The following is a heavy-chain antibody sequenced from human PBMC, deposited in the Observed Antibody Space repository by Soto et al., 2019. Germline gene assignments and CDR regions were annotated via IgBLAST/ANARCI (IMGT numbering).Heavy chain of an antibody. CDR2: INWNSGSI. D-gene: IGHD6-13*01. CDR3: VKDESINWYSGHFRH. Sequence: PVGSLRLSCAASGFTFADYAMHWVRQVPGKGLEWVSGINWNSGSIGYGDSVKGRFAISRDNAKNSLHLQMNSLSAEDTAFYYCVKDESINWYSGHFRHWGQGTLVTVSS. V-gene: IGHV3-9*01. J-gene: IGHJ1*01. CDR1: GFTFADYA.